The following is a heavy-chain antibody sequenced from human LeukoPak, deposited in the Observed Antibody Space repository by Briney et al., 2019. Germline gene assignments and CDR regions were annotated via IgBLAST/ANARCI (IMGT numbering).Heavy chain of an antibody. J-gene: IGHJ4*02. CDR3: TTDPYNGVWRD. D-gene: IGHD2-8*01. CDR2: IKSKTDGGTT. CDR1: GFTFSGSA. V-gene: IGHV3-15*01. Sequence: GGSLRLSCAASGFTFSGSAMHWVRQASGKGLEWVGRIKSKTDGGTTDYAAPVKGRFTISRDDSKNTLYLQMNSLKTEDTAVYYCTTDPYNGVWRDWGQGTLVTVSS.